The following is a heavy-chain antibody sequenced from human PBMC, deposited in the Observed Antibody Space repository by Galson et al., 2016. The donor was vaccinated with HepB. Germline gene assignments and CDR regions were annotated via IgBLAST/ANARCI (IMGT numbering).Heavy chain of an antibody. CDR2: VSGSGRST. Sequence: SLRLSCAASGFTFSSFAMAWVRQAPGKGLEWVSVVSGSGRSTYYADSVKGRFTISRDNDKKTLYLQMNSLRAEDTGVYYCAKCDKCLEWLLVHYFYYAMDVWGQGTTVTVSS. J-gene: IGHJ6*02. CDR3: AKCDKCLEWLLVHYFYYAMDV. CDR1: GFTFSSFA. V-gene: IGHV3-23*01. D-gene: IGHD3-3*01.